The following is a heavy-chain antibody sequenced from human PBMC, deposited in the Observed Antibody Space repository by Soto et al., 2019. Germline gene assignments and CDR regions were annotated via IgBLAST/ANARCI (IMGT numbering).Heavy chain of an antibody. J-gene: IGHJ6*02. V-gene: IGHV4-39*01. Sequence: SETLSLTCTVSGGSISSSSYYWGWIRQPPGKGLEWIGSIYYSGSTYYNPSLKRRVTISVDTSKNQFSLKLSSVTAADTAVYYCARHLGADQENYYYYGMDVWGQGTTVTVSS. CDR3: ARHLGADQENYYYYGMDV. D-gene: IGHD3-16*01. CDR1: GGSISSSSYY. CDR2: IYYSGST.